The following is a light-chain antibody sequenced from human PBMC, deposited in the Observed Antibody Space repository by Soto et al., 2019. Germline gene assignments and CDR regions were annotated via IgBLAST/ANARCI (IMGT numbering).Light chain of an antibody. J-gene: IGKJ5*01. Sequence: IVLTQYPGTRCSTLVHRATLSCVASQPPSNSCIAWYQQKPGHAPRLFIYGASTMATGIPARFSGSGSGTEFTLTISSLQSEDFAVYYCQQYNSWPLTFGRGTQLEIK. CDR2: GAS. CDR3: QQYNSWPLT. CDR1: QPPSNS. V-gene: IGKV3-15*01.